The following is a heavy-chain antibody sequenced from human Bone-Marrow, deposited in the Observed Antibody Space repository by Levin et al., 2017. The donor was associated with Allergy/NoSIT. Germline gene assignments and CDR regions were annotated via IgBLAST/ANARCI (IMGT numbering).Heavy chain of an antibody. CDR1: GYTFFNYG. CDR3: ARDHSDDMAYWFGP. Sequence: PEASVKVSCNTSGYTFFNYGVAWVRQAPGQGLEWMGWISGYNGNTIYAEKFQGRVSMTRDTSTKAFYMHLNGLTSDDTAVYYCARDHSDDMAYWFGPWGQGTLVTVSS. CDR2: ISGYNGNT. V-gene: IGHV1-18*01. J-gene: IGHJ5*02. D-gene: IGHD3-9*01.